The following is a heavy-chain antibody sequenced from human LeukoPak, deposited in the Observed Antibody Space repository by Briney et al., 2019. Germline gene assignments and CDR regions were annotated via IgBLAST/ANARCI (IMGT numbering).Heavy chain of an antibody. D-gene: IGHD1-26*01. Sequence: SETLSLTCTVSGGSISNYYWSWIRQPAGKGLEWIGRIYSTGSTNYNPSLKSRVTMSVDTSKNQFSLKLSSVTAAETAVYYCARDVSYRLCAFDISGEGTMVTVSS. CDR2: IYSTGST. V-gene: IGHV4-4*07. J-gene: IGHJ3*02. CDR3: ARDVSYRLCAFDI. CDR1: GGSISNYY.